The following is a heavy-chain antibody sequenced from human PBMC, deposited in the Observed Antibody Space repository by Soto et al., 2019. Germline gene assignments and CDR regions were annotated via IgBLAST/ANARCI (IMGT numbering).Heavy chain of an antibody. CDR3: ARIVGRPGHCGSYCLYGLDI. CDR2: IDWDNDK. Sequence: SGPTLVNPTQTLTLTCTFSGFSLSTSGMCVTWIRQPPGKALEWLAVIDWDNDKYYTTSLKTRLTISKDTSKNQVVLILTNTDPVDTATYCCARIVGRPGHCGSYCLYGLDIWDQGATVTVSS. CDR1: GFSLSTSGMC. V-gene: IGHV2-70*01. J-gene: IGHJ6*02. D-gene: IGHD3-10*01.